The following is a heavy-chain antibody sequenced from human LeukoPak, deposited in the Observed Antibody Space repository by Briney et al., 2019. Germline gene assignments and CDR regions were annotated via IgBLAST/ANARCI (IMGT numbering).Heavy chain of an antibody. CDR3: ARDASYSSSWYFDY. CDR2: ISSSGSTI. J-gene: IGHJ4*02. CDR1: GFTFSDYY. D-gene: IGHD6-13*01. Sequence: GGSLRLSCAASGFTFSDYYMSWLRQAPGKGLECVSYISSSGSTIYYADSVKGRFTISRDNAVNSLYLQMNSLRAEDTAVYYCARDASYSSSWYFDYWGQGTLVTVSS. V-gene: IGHV3-11*01.